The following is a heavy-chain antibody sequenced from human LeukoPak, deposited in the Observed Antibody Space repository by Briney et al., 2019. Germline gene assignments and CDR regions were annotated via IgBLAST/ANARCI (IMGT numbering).Heavy chain of an antibody. Sequence: PGGSLRLSCAASGFTFSSYSMNWVRQAPGKGLEWVSSISGSSSYIYYADSVKGRFTISRDNAKNSLFLQVSSLRAEDTAVYYCAKRRGLELLYYYYMDVWGKGTTVTVSS. D-gene: IGHD1-7*01. CDR1: GFTFSSYS. V-gene: IGHV3-21*04. CDR2: ISGSSSYI. J-gene: IGHJ6*03. CDR3: AKRRGLELLYYYYMDV.